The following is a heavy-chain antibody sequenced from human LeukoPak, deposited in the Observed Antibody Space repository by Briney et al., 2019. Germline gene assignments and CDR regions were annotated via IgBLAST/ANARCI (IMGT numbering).Heavy chain of an antibody. V-gene: IGHV4-38-2*01. J-gene: IGHJ6*03. D-gene: IGHD3-16*01. CDR3: GRAGFGTAYNRFYYYMDV. CDR1: NYPITSDYY. Sequence: SETLSLTSAVSNYPITSDYYWVWIRQPPGQGLEWIGQIFHSEIAHYNPSLKSRVTMSVDTSRSQFSVNLNSVTAADTAVYFCGRAGFGTAYNRFYYYMDVWGKGTTVTVSS. CDR2: IFHSEIA.